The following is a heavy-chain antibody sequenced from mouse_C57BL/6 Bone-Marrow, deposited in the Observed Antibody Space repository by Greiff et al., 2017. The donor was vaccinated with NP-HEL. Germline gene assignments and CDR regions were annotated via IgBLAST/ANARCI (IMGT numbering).Heavy chain of an antibody. CDR3: AREAEGELGPHYYAMDY. J-gene: IGHJ4*01. V-gene: IGHV1-9*01. CDR2: ILPGSGST. CDR1: GYTFTGYW. Sequence: QVQLQQSGAELMKPGASVKLSCKATGYTFTGYWIEWVKQRPGHGLEWIGEILPGSGSTNYNEKFKGKATFTADTSSNTAYMQLSSLTTEDSAIYYCAREAEGELGPHYYAMDYWGQGTSVTVSS. D-gene: IGHD4-1*01.